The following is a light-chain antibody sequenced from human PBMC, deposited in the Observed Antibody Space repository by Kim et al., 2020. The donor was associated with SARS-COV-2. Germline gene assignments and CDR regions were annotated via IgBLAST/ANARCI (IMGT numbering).Light chain of an antibody. CDR2: LAS. Sequence: DIQMTQSPSTLSASVGDRVTITCRASQGINTYLAWYQQRPGKAPKLLIYLASTLESGVPPRFSGSGIGTEFTLTINSLQPDDFATYYCQHYVRFPYTFGQGTKLEI. CDR3: QHYVRFPYT. CDR1: QGINTY. J-gene: IGKJ2*01. V-gene: IGKV1-5*03.